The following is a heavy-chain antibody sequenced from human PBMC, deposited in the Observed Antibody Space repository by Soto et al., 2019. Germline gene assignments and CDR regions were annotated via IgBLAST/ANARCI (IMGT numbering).Heavy chain of an antibody. J-gene: IGHJ5*02. Sequence: QVQLVQSGAEVKKPGASVKVSCKASGYTFTVYYMHWVRQAPGQGLEWMGWINPNSGGTNYAQKFQGRVTMTRDTSISTAYLELSRLRSADTAVYYCASEFLYSGYDYQNTNWFDPWGQGTLVTFSA. CDR3: ASEFLYSGYDYQNTNWFDP. D-gene: IGHD5-12*01. CDR2: INPNSGGT. V-gene: IGHV1-2*02. CDR1: GYTFTVYY.